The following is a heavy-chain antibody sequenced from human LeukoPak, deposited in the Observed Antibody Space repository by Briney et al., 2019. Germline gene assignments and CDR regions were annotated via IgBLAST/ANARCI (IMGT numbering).Heavy chain of an antibody. CDR2: ISSSSYI. CDR1: GFTFSSYS. J-gene: IGHJ4*02. CDR3: ARGGYYYDSSGYF. Sequence: GGSLGLSCAASGFTFSSYSMNWVRQAPGKGLEWVSSISSSSYIYYADSVKGRFTISRDNAKNSLYLQMNSLRAEDTAVYYCARGGYYYDSSGYFWGQGTLVTVSS. V-gene: IGHV3-21*01. D-gene: IGHD3-22*01.